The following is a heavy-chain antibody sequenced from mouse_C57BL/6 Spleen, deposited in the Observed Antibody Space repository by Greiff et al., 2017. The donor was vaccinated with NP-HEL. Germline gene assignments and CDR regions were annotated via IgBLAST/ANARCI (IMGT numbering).Heavy chain of an antibody. CDR2: IHPNSGST. Sequence: QVQLQQPGAELVKPGASVKLSCKASGYTFTSYWMHWVKQSPGQGLEWIGMIHPNSGSTNYNEKFKSKATLTVDKSSSTAYMQLSSLTSEDSAVYDGARTGYYAMDYWGQGTSVTVSS. CDR3: ARTGYYAMDY. J-gene: IGHJ4*01. V-gene: IGHV1-64*01. CDR1: GYTFTSYW. D-gene: IGHD4-1*01.